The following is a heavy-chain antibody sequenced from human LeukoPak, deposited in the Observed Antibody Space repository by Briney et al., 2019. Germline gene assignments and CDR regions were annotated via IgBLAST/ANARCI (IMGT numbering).Heavy chain of an antibody. CDR2: INWKGGNI. CDR1: GFTFDDYA. Sequence: PGGSLRLSCVASGFTFDDYAMHWVRHAPGKGLEWVSSINWKGGNIAYADSVKGRFTISRDNAKKSLYLQMNSLRPEDMALYYCATGSSGALDIWGQGTMVTVSS. V-gene: IGHV3-9*03. J-gene: IGHJ3*02. CDR3: ATGSSGALDI. D-gene: IGHD3-10*01.